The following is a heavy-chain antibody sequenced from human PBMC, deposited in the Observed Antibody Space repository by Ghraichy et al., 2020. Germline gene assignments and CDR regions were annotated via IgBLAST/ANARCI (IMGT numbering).Heavy chain of an antibody. Sequence: GGSLRLSCAASGFTFSSYAMSWVRQAPGKGLEWVSAISGSGGSTYYADSVKGRFTISRDNSKNTLYLQMNSLRAEDTAVYYCAKGYYDSSGYYSCYFDYWGQGTLVTVSS. V-gene: IGHV3-23*01. D-gene: IGHD3-22*01. CDR2: ISGSGGST. CDR3: AKGYYDSSGYYSCYFDY. J-gene: IGHJ4*02. CDR1: GFTFSSYA.